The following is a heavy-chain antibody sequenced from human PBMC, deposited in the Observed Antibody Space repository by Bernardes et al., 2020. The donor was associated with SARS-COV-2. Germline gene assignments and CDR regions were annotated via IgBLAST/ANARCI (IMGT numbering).Heavy chain of an antibody. CDR1: GFNFSGSA. D-gene: IGHD4-17*01. CDR2: MRSKYKNYVT. V-gene: IGHV3-73*01. CDR3: TGDYLY. J-gene: IGHJ4*02. Sequence: GGSLRLSCAASGFNFSGSAIQWVRQAPGKGLEWVGRMRSKYKNYVTTYAPSLKDRITISRDDSRDTAYLQINRLKIGDTAVYYCTGDYLYWGQGALVTVSS.